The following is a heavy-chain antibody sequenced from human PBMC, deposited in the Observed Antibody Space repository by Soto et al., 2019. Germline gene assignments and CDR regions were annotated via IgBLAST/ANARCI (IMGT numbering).Heavy chain of an antibody. Sequence: SETLSLTCTVSGSSISSYYWSWIRQPPGKGLEWIGYIYYSGSTNYNPSLKSRVTISVDTSKNQFSLKLSSVTAADTAVYYCARDTVSGYDPYNWFDPWGQGTLVTVSS. CDR2: IYYSGST. CDR3: ARDTVSGYDPYNWFDP. CDR1: GSSISSYY. V-gene: IGHV4-59*01. J-gene: IGHJ5*02. D-gene: IGHD5-12*01.